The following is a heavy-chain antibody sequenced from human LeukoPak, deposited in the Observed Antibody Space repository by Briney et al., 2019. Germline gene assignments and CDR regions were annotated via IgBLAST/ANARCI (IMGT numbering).Heavy chain of an antibody. J-gene: IGHJ2*01. V-gene: IGHV3-48*03. CDR2: ISNSGSST. CDR1: GFTFSSYE. CDR3: ARWTRVTSSSLWYFDL. D-gene: IGHD6-6*01. Sequence: GGSLRLSCAASGFTFSSYEMNWVRQAPGKGLDWVSYISNSGSSTYYADSVKGRFTISRDNAKNSLYLQMNSLRAEDTAVYYCARWTRVTSSSLWYFDLWGRGNLVTVSS.